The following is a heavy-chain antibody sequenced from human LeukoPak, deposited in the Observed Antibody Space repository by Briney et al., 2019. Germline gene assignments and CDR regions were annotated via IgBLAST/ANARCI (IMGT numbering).Heavy chain of an antibody. V-gene: IGHV4-34*01. CDR2: INHSGST. J-gene: IGHJ4*02. Sequence: PSETLSLTCAVYGGSFSGYYWSWIRQPPGKGLEWIGEINHSGSTNYSPSLKSRVTISVDTSKNQFSLKLSSVTAADTAVYYCAKTARGYYFDYWGQGTLVTVSS. D-gene: IGHD1-1*01. CDR1: GGSFSGYY. CDR3: AKTARGYYFDY.